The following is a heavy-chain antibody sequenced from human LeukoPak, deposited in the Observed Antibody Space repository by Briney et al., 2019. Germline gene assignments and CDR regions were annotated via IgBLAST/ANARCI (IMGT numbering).Heavy chain of an antibody. Sequence: ASVKVSCKASGGTFSSYTISWARQAPGQGLEWMGRIIPILGIANYAQKFQGRVTITADKSTSTAYMELSSLRSEDTAVYYCARALYHYDSSGYSEYYFDYWGQGTLVTVSS. CDR1: GGTFSSYT. V-gene: IGHV1-69*02. CDR2: IIPILGIA. J-gene: IGHJ4*02. D-gene: IGHD3-22*01. CDR3: ARALYHYDSSGYSEYYFDY.